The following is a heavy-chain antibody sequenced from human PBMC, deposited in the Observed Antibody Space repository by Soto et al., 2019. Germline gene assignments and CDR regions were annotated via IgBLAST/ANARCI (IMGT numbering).Heavy chain of an antibody. V-gene: IGHV3-66*01. Sequence: EVQLVESGGGLVQPGGSLRLSCAASGFTVSSNYMSWVRQAPGKWLEWVSVLYSGGSTYYSDAVKGSFTISRDNSKNTLYLQMTSLRAEEPAVYYCARDQVGAATEYFQHWGQGTLVTVSS. CDR3: ARDQVGAATEYFQH. CDR2: LYSGGST. J-gene: IGHJ1*01. D-gene: IGHD1-26*01. CDR1: GFTVSSNY.